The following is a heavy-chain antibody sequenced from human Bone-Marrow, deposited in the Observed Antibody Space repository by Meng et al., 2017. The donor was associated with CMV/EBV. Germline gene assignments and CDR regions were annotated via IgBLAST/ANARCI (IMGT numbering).Heavy chain of an antibody. J-gene: IGHJ4*02. CDR2: INWNGGST. Sequence: GGSLRLSCAASGFTFDDYGMSWVRQAPGKGLEWVSGINWNGGSTGYADSVKGRFTIPRDNTKNFLYLQMNSLRAEDTALYYCARLSYSYGTLFDYWGQGTLVTVSS. V-gene: IGHV3-20*04. D-gene: IGHD5-18*01. CDR3: ARLSYSYGTLFDY. CDR1: GFTFDDYG.